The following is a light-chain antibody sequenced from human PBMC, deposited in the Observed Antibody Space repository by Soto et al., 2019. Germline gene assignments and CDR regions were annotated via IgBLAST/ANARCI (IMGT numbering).Light chain of an antibody. J-gene: IGKJ3*01. CDR1: QSISSY. V-gene: IGKV1-39*01. CDR3: QQRYSTPLT. CDR2: AAS. Sequence: DIQMTQSPSSLSASVGDRVTITCRASQSISSYLNWYQQKPGKAPKLLIYAASSLQSSVPSRFSGSGPGTDLTLTISSLQPEDFATYYCQQRYSTPLTFGPGTKVDIK.